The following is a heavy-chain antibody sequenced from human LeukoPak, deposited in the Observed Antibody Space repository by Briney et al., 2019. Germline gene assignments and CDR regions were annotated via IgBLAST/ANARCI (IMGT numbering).Heavy chain of an antibody. J-gene: IGHJ4*02. CDR2: IYRGGPT. V-gene: IGHV3-53*01. Sequence: PGGSLRLSCAASGFTVTSNYMSWVRQAPGKGLEWVSVIYRGGPTSYADSVKGRFTISRDNSKNTLYLQRNSLRAEDTAVYYCARDGFVGGTPGGGDYWGQGTLVTVSS. CDR1: GFTVTSNY. D-gene: IGHD2-2*03. CDR3: ARDGFVGGTPGGGDY.